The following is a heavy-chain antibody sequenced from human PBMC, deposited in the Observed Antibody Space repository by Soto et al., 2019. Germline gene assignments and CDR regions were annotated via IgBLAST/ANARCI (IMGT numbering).Heavy chain of an antibody. D-gene: IGHD5-18*01. CDR3: ARCPQPPDTADPYAVDV. CDR2: IVPSVDTT. CDR1: GGTFSRSG. J-gene: IGHJ6*02. Sequence: QVQLVQSGTEVKKPGASVKVSCKASGGTFSRSGFHWVRQAPGQGHEWMGMIVPSVDTTNYAQKFQARVTISADQFTSTVYMELRSLRSEDTAVYYCARCPQPPDTADPYAVDVWGQGTRVIVSS. V-gene: IGHV1-69*18.